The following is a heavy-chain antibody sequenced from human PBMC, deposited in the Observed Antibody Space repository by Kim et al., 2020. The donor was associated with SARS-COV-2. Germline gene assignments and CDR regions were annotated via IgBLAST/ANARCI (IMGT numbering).Heavy chain of an antibody. J-gene: IGHJ4*02. Sequence: RTIYDADSVKGRFTNSRDNAKQSLYLQMNSLRAEDTAVYYCAAGPPGFDYWGQGTLVTVSS. V-gene: IGHV3-11*01. CDR2: RTI. CDR3: AAGPPGFDY.